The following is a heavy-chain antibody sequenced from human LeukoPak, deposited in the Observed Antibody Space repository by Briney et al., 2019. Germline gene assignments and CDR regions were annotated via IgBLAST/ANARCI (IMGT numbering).Heavy chain of an antibody. CDR2: INPDTGDK. CDR3: ARTTSMTASGYDY. J-gene: IGHJ4*02. V-gene: IGHV1-8*03. CDR1: GYTFTNYH. Sequence: ASVTVSFTSSGYTFTNYHINWVRHGSGQGPEWMTWINPDTGDKGYARKFQDRVTITTDTSISTAYMELSSLSSEDTAVYFCARTTSMTASGYDYWGQGTLVTVSS. D-gene: IGHD2-21*02.